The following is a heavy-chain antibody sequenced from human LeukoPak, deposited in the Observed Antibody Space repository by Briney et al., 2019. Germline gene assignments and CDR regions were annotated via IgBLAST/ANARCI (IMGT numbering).Heavy chain of an antibody. CDR3: VTYSSSSLYSQH. CDR1: GGSFSGYY. D-gene: IGHD6-13*01. J-gene: IGHJ1*01. CDR2: INHSGST. V-gene: IGHV4-34*01. Sequence: SETLSLTCAVYGGSFSGYYWSWIRQPPGKGLEWIGEINHSGSTNYNPSLKSRDTISVDTSKNQFSLKLSSVTAADTAVYYCVTYSSSSLYSQHWGQGTLVTVSS.